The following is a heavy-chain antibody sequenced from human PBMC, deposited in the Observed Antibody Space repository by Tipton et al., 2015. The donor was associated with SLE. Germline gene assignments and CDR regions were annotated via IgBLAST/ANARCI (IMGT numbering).Heavy chain of an antibody. Sequence: GSLRLSCTVSGYSISIGYHWGWIRQSPGKGLEWIGSTYHSGTTYYNPSLKSRVTISVDTSKNQFSLKLRSVTAADTAVYYCARVDYYDSSGYYSDDAFDIWGQGTMVTVSS. CDR2: TYHSGTT. CDR1: GYSISIGYH. J-gene: IGHJ3*02. CDR3: ARVDYYDSSGYYSDDAFDI. V-gene: IGHV4-38-2*02. D-gene: IGHD3-22*01.